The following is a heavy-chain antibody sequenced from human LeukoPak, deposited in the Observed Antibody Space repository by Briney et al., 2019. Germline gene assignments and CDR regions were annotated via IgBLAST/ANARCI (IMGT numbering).Heavy chain of an antibody. J-gene: IGHJ4*02. D-gene: IGHD5-12*01. Sequence: GGSLRLSCAASGFTVSSNYMSWVRQAPGKGLEGVSVIYSGGSTYYADSVKGRFTISRDNSKNTLYLQMNSLRAEDTAVYYCARDRGYSGYADYWGQGTLVTVSS. V-gene: IGHV3-66*02. CDR1: GFTVSSNY. CDR2: IYSGGST. CDR3: ARDRGYSGYADY.